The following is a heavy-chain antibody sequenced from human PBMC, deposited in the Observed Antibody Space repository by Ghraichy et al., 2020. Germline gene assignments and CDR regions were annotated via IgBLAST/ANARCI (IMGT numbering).Heavy chain of an antibody. V-gene: IGHV4-59*01. D-gene: IGHD6-13*01. CDR2: IYNSGST. Sequence: ETLSLTCTVSGGSISSYTWSWIRQPPGKGLEWIGYIYNSGSTNYNSSLKSRVTISADTSKNQFSLKLNSVTAADTAVYYCARATSGTGPDYWGQGTLVTVSS. J-gene: IGHJ4*01. CDR3: ARATSGTGPDY. CDR1: GGSISSYT.